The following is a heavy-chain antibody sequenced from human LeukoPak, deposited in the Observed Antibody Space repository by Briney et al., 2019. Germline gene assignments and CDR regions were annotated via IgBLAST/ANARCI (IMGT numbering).Heavy chain of an antibody. CDR3: TRVYCSSTSCYISDY. D-gene: IGHD2-2*02. CDR2: IRSKANSYAT. Sequence: GGSLRLSCAASGFTFSGSAMHWVRQASGKGLEWVGRIRSKANSYATAYAASVKGRFTISRDDSKNTAYLQMNSLKTEDTAVYYCTRVYCSSTSCYISDYWGQGTLVTVSS. CDR1: GFTFSGSA. J-gene: IGHJ4*02. V-gene: IGHV3-73*01.